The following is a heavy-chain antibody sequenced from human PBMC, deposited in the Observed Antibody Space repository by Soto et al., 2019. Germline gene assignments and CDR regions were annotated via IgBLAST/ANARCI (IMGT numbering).Heavy chain of an antibody. CDR2: ISYDGSNK. D-gene: IGHD4-17*01. Sequence: PGGSLRLSCAASGVTFSSYAMHWVRQAPGKGLEWVAVISYDGSNKYYADSVKGRFTISRDNSKNTLYLQMNSLRAEDTAVYYCARSYGDYAYYYYGMDVWGQGTTVTVSS. CDR1: GVTFSSYA. CDR3: ARSYGDYAYYYYGMDV. V-gene: IGHV3-30-3*01. J-gene: IGHJ6*02.